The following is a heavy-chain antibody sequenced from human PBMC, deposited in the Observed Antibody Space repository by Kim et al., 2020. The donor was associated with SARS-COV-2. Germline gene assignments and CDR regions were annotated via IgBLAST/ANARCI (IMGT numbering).Heavy chain of an antibody. Sequence: SETLSLTCTVSGGSISSGGYYWSWIRQHPGKGLEWIGYIYYSGSTYYNPSLKSRVTISXXTSKXQFSLKLSSVTAADTAVYYCARDDYGSGSXYDWGQGT. CDR3: ARDDYGSGSXYD. J-gene: IGHJ4*02. V-gene: IGHV4-31*03. CDR1: GGSISSGGYY. D-gene: IGHD3-10*01. CDR2: IYYSGST.